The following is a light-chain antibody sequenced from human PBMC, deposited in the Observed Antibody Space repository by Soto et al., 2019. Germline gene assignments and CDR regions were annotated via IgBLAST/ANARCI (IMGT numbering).Light chain of an antibody. Sequence: EIVLTQSPGSLSLSPGERVTLSCRASQSVSSNYLAWYQQKPGQAPRLVIYGASSRATGIPDRFSGSGSGTDFTLTISRLEPEDCAVYYCQQYGSSPLTFGGGTKVEIK. J-gene: IGKJ4*01. V-gene: IGKV3-20*01. CDR2: GAS. CDR1: QSVSSNY. CDR3: QQYGSSPLT.